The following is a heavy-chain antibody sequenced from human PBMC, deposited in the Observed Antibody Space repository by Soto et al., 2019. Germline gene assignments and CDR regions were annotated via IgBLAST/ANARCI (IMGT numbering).Heavy chain of an antibody. V-gene: IGHV1-69*12. CDR2: IIPIFGTA. D-gene: IGHD2-15*01. CDR3: VRESRYCSGVSCYFLPGIDY. Sequence: QVQLVQSGAEVKKPGSSVKVSCKASGGTFSSYAISWVRQAPGQGLEWMGGIIPIFGTANYAQKFQGRVTITADEPTSTADMERSGLRSEDTAVYYCVRESRYCSGVSCYFLPGIDYWGQGTLVTVSS. J-gene: IGHJ4*02. CDR1: GGTFSSYA.